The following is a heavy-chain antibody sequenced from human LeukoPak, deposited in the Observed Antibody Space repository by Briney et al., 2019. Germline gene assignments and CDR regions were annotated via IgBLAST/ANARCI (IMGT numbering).Heavy chain of an antibody. Sequence: ASVKVSCKASGYTFTSYGISWVRQAPGQGLEWMGWISAYNGNTNYAQKLQGRVTMTTDTSTSTAYMELRSLRSDDTAVYYCARDLGVVYYYDSSGYPPFDYWGQGTLVTVSS. V-gene: IGHV1-18*01. J-gene: IGHJ4*02. D-gene: IGHD3-22*01. CDR3: ARDLGVVYYYDSSGYPPFDY. CDR2: ISAYNGNT. CDR1: GYTFTSYG.